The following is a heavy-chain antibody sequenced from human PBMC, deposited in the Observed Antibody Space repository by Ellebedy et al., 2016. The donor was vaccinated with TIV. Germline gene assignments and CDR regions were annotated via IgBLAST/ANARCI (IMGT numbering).Heavy chain of an antibody. CDR2: ITESGGNT. CDR1: GLTFRRHA. CDR3: ARDPVGVGPAFDV. J-gene: IGHJ3*01. V-gene: IGHV3-23*01. D-gene: IGHD4-23*01. Sequence: GESLKISCAASGLTFRRHAMSWVPQAPGTGLEWVSPITESGGNTYYADSVEGRFTISRDNSKDTLFLQMNSLRAEDTAIYFCARDPVGVGPAFDVWGQGTMVTVSS.